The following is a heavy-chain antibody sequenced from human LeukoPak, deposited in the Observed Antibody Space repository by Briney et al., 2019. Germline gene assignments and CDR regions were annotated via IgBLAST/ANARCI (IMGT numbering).Heavy chain of an antibody. Sequence: PGGSLRLSCAASGFTFSHYGMNWVRPAPGKGLEWVSGIRANGKTTYYADSVRGRFTIARDNSRSMVWLQMNSLTAEDTAMYYCGRDLNWGAFDIRGLGTLVTVSS. V-gene: IGHV3-23*01. J-gene: IGHJ3*02. D-gene: IGHD7-27*01. CDR1: GFTFSHYG. CDR2: IRANGKTT. CDR3: GRDLNWGAFDI.